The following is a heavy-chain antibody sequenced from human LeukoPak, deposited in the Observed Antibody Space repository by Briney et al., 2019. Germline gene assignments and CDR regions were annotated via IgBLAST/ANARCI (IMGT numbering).Heavy chain of an antibody. Sequence: ASVKVSCKASGGTFSSYAISWVRQAPGQGLEWMGGIIPIFGTANYAQKFQGRVTITTDESTSTAYMELSSLRSEDTAVYYCARDPEYYYDSSGPGAFDIWGQGTMVTVPS. D-gene: IGHD3-22*01. CDR2: IIPIFGTA. CDR1: GGTFSSYA. V-gene: IGHV1-69*05. J-gene: IGHJ3*02. CDR3: ARDPEYYYDSSGPGAFDI.